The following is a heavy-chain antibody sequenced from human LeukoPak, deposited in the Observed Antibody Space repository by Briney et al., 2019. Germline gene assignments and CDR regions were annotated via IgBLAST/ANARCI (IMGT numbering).Heavy chain of an antibody. V-gene: IGHV3-30*18. D-gene: IGHD6-19*01. CDR3: AKGVAGIAVAGTPHDY. Sequence: GGSLRLSCAAFGFTFSSYGMHWVRQAPGKGLEWVAVISYDGSNKYYADSVKGRFTISRDNSKNTLYLQMNSLRAEDTAVYYCAKGVAGIAVAGTPHDYWGQGTLVTVSS. CDR1: GFTFSSYG. J-gene: IGHJ4*02. CDR2: ISYDGSNK.